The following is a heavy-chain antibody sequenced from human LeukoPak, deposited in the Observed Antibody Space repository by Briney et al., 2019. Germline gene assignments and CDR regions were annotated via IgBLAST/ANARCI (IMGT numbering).Heavy chain of an antibody. CDR3: ARGGITIFGVGNWFDP. J-gene: IGHJ5*02. V-gene: IGHV4-31*03. Sequence: SETLSLTCTVSGGSISSVDYYWSWIRQYPGKGLEWIGYINYRGSAYYNPSLKSRVTISVDTSKNQFSLKLSSVTAADTAVYYCARGGITIFGVGNWFDPWGQGTLVTVSS. D-gene: IGHD3-3*01. CDR2: INYRGSA. CDR1: GGSISSVDYY.